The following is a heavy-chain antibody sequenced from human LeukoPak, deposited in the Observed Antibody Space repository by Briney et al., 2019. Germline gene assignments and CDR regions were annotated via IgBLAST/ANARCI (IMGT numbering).Heavy chain of an antibody. CDR2: INNDGSST. D-gene: IGHD3-16*02. CDR3: AKGGFRYFAP. Sequence: PGGSLRLSCASSGFTFSFYWMHWVRQAPGKGLVWVSRINNDGSSTSYAGSVKGRFTISRDNAKNTLYLQMNSLRAEDTAVYYCAKGGFRYFAPWGQGTLVTVSS. V-gene: IGHV3-74*01. J-gene: IGHJ5*02. CDR1: GFTFSFYW.